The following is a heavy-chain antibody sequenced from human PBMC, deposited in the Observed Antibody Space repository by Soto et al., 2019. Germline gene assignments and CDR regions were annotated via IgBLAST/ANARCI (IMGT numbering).Heavy chain of an antibody. Sequence: SETLSLTCTVSGGSIRSTSYYWACIRQPPGRGLEWIGSIYYSGSTYYNPSLKSRVTISVDTSKNQFSLKLSSVTAADTAVYYCAREQWLEDYYYYGMDVWGQGTTVT. CDR1: GGSIRSTSYY. CDR2: IYYSGST. CDR3: AREQWLEDYYYYGMDV. D-gene: IGHD6-19*01. V-gene: IGHV4-39*02. J-gene: IGHJ6*02.